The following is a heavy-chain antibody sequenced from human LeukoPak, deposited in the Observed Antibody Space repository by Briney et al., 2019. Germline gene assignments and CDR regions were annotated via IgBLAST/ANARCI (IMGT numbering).Heavy chain of an antibody. J-gene: IGHJ4*02. CDR1: GFTVSSYE. CDR3: VVHSATSCY. CDR2: ITTSGTST. D-gene: IGHD1-26*01. Sequence: SGGSLRLSCATSGFTVSSYEMNWVGQAPGKGLEWISYITTSGTSTYYADSVKGRFTISRDNGKTALSLRMNSLRAEDTAVYYCVVHSATSCYWGQGTLVTVSS. V-gene: IGHV3-48*03.